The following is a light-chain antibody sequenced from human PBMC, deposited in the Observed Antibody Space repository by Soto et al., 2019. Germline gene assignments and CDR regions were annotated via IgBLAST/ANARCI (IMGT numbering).Light chain of an antibody. Sequence: VVTQSPATLSLAPGERATLSCRASQSIRTSLAWYQQKPGQPPRLVVYDSTLRANGVPDRFGGSRSGTEFILTINNLEPEDFAVYYCQQRNVWPPITFGQGTRLEIK. V-gene: IGKV3-11*01. CDR1: QSIRTS. CDR3: QQRNVWPPIT. J-gene: IGKJ5*01. CDR2: DST.